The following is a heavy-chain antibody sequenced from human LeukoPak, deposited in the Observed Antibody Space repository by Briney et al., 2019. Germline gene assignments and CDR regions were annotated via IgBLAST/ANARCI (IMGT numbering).Heavy chain of an antibody. CDR3: ARDTETYCSGGSCYSAYFQH. D-gene: IGHD2-15*01. J-gene: IGHJ1*01. Sequence: ASVKVSCKASGYTFTSYDINWVRQATGQGLEWMGWMNPNSGNTGYAQKFQGRVTITRNTSISTAYMELSSLRSDDTAVYYCARDTETYCSGGSCYSAYFQHWGQGTLVTVSS. V-gene: IGHV1-8*03. CDR1: GYTFTSYD. CDR2: MNPNSGNT.